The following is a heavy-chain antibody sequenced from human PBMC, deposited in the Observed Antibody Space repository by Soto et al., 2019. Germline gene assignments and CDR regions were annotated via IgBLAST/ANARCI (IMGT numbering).Heavy chain of an antibody. Sequence: SETLSLTCGVYGGSLSGYYLTWIRQPPGKGLEWIGEINPSGGTKYNPSLKSRVSISVDTSKNHFSLKLSSVTAADTAVYYCARGEAYSNYPARWGQGTLVTVSS. V-gene: IGHV4-34*01. D-gene: IGHD4-4*01. J-gene: IGHJ4*02. CDR1: GGSLSGYY. CDR2: INPSGGT. CDR3: ARGEAYSNYPAR.